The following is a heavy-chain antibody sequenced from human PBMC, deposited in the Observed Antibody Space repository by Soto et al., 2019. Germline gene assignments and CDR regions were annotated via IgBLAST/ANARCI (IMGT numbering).Heavy chain of an antibody. D-gene: IGHD3-3*01. J-gene: IGHJ5*02. V-gene: IGHV4-59*08. CDR3: ARLYYDFWSGYYTNWFDP. CDR1: GGSISSYY. CDR2: IYYSGST. Sequence: SETLSLTCTVSGGSISSYYWSWIRQPPGKGLEWIGYIYYSGSTNYNPSLKSRVTISVDTSKNQFSLKLSSVTAADTAVYYCARLYYDFWSGYYTNWFDPWGQGTLVTVSS.